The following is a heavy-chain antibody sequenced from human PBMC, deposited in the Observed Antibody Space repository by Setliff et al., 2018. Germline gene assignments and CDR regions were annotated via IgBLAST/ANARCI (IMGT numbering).Heavy chain of an antibody. D-gene: IGHD3-10*01. CDR2: INPHASEK. J-gene: IGHJ4*02. CDR3: FGAGTCSY. CDR1: GFSYSNCW. Sequence: GGSLRLSCTASGFSYSNCWVSWVRQAPGKGLEWLASINPHASEKYYADSVKGRFTISRDNAKNSLSLQMNNLRTEDTAVYYCFGAGTCSYWGQGTLVTVSS. V-gene: IGHV3-7*01.